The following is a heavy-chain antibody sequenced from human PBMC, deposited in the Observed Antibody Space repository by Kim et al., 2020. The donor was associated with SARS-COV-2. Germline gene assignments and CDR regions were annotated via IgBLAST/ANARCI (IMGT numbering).Heavy chain of an antibody. J-gene: IGHJ3*02. CDR2: IIPIFGTA. Sequence: SVKVSCKASGGTFSSYAISWVRQAPGQGLEWMGGIIPIFGTANYAQKFQGRVTITADESTSTAYMELSSLRSEDTAVYYCARVGYGSGDDAFDIWGQGTMVTVSS. CDR3: ARVGYGSGDDAFDI. D-gene: IGHD3-10*01. CDR1: GGTFSSYA. V-gene: IGHV1-69*13.